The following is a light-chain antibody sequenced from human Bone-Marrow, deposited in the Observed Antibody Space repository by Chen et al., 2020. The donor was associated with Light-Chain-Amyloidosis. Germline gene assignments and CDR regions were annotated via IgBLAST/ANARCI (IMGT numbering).Light chain of an antibody. V-gene: IGLV3-25*03. CDR3: QSADSSGTYEVI. CDR1: DLPTKY. CDR2: RDT. J-gene: IGLJ2*01. Sequence: YELTQPPPVSVAPVQTARITCSGDDLPTKYAYWYQQKPGQAPVLVIHRDTERPSGISERFSGSSSGTTATLTISGVQAEDEADYHCQSADSSGTYEVIFGGGTKLTVL.